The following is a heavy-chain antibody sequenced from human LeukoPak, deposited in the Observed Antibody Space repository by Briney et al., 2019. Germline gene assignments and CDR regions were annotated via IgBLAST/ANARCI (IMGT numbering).Heavy chain of an antibody. CDR2: IYTSGST. D-gene: IGHD1-20*01. CDR1: GGSISSYY. J-gene: IGHJ6*03. CDR3: ARAITGTSLVGGYYYYYMDV. Sequence: SETPSLTCTVSGGSISSYYWSRIRQPPGKGLEWIGYIYTSGSTNYNPSLKSRVTISVDTSKNQFSLKLSSVTAADTAVYYCARAITGTSLVGGYYYYYMDVWGKGTTVTVSS. V-gene: IGHV4-4*09.